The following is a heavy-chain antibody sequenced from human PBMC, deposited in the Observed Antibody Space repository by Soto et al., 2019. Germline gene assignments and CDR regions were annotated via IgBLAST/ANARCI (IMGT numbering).Heavy chain of an antibody. V-gene: IGHV4-61*05. J-gene: IGHJ4*02. CDR3: ARLFRGVYNAVEY. CDR2: TSNSAPT. D-gene: IGHD3-3*01. Sequence: PSETLSLTCTVSGGSISSSSYYWGWIRQSPGKGLEWIGYTSNSAPTIYNPSLKSRVTISADTSKNQFSLRLSSVTAADTAVYFCARLFRGVYNAVEYWGQGALVTVSS. CDR1: GGSISSSSYY.